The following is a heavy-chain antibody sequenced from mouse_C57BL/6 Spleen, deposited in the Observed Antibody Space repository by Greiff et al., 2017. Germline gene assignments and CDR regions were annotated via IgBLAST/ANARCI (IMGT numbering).Heavy chain of an antibody. CDR2: IHPNSGST. CDR1: GYTFTSYW. J-gene: IGHJ2*01. CDR3: ARGYYYGSSNFDY. V-gene: IGHV1-64*01. Sequence: VQLQQPGAELVKPGASVKLSCKASGYTFTSYWMHWVKQRPGQGLEWIGMIHPNSGSTNYNEKFKSKATLTVDKSSSTAYMQLSSLTSEDSAVYYCARGYYYGSSNFDYWGQGTTLTVSS. D-gene: IGHD1-1*01.